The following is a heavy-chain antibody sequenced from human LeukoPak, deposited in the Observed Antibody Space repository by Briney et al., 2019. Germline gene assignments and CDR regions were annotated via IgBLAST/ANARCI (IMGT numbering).Heavy chain of an antibody. CDR1: GVTFNTYS. CDR3: ARAVAGFDY. V-gene: IGHV3-48*02. Sequence: GGSLRLSCTASGVTFNTYSMNWVRQAPGKGLEWVSYISSSRSTIYYADSVKGRFTISRDNAKNSLYLQMNSLRDEDTAVYYCARAVAGFDYWGQGTLVTVSS. D-gene: IGHD6-19*01. CDR2: ISSSRSTI. J-gene: IGHJ4*02.